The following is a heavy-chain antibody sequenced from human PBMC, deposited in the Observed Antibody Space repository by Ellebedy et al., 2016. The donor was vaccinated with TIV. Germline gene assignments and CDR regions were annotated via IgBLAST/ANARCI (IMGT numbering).Heavy chain of an antibody. CDR2: ISTTSETI. CDR3: ARDPPRSSSWLTWFDL. Sequence: GESLKISCAASGFTFGSYHMNWVRQAPGTGLEWISHISTTSETIYYSDSVKGRFTISRDNAENSLYLLMNGLRDEDTAVYFCARDPPRSSSWLTWFDLWGQGTQVTVSS. V-gene: IGHV3-48*02. J-gene: IGHJ5*02. CDR1: GFTFGSYH. D-gene: IGHD6-13*01.